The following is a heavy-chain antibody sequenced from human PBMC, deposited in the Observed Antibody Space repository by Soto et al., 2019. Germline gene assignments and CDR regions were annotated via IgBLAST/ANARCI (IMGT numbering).Heavy chain of an antibody. J-gene: IGHJ6*02. CDR2: IYHSGST. CDR1: GGSISSSNG. Sequence: SETLSLTCAVSGGSISSSNGLSWVRQPPGKGLEWIGEIYHSGSTNYNPSLKSRVTISVDKSKNQFSLKLSSVTAADTAVYYCASVRGGYYYAMAVWGQGTTVTVSS. D-gene: IGHD3-10*02. CDR3: ASVRGGYYYAMAV. V-gene: IGHV4-4*02.